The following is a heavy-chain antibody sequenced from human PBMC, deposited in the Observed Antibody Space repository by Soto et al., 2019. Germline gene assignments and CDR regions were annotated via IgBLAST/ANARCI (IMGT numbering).Heavy chain of an antibody. CDR3: ARGGGSDSFDY. J-gene: IGHJ4*02. V-gene: IGHV4-30-2*01. CDR1: GASITVGGYS. Sequence: SETLSLTCTVSGASITVGGYSWSWIRQTPGKGLEWIGYINHLETTFYNPSFESRLTLSIGRAKNQFSLKLHSMSAADRAVYFCARGGGSDSFDYWGQGILVTVSS. D-gene: IGHD1-26*01. CDR2: INHLETT.